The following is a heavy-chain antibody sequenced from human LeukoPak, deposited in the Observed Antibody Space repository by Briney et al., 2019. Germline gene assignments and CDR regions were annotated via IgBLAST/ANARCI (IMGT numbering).Heavy chain of an antibody. J-gene: IGHJ1*01. CDR2: ISSSSSTI. CDR3: ARAYYYDSSGYYYAEYFQH. Sequence: GGSLRLSCAASGFTFSSYSINWVRQAPGKGLEWVSYISSSSSTIYYADSVKGRFTISRDNAKNSLYLQMNSLRDEDTAVYYCARAYYYDSSGYYYAEYFQHWGQGTLVTVSS. CDR1: GFTFSSYS. D-gene: IGHD3-22*01. V-gene: IGHV3-48*02.